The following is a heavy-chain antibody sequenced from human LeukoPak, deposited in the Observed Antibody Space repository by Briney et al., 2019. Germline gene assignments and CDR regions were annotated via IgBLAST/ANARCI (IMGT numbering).Heavy chain of an antibody. J-gene: IGHJ3*02. D-gene: IGHD5-18*01. V-gene: IGHV3-11*01. CDR1: GFTFSDYY. CDR2: ISSSGSTI. CDR3: AKDRSTWIQLWSRGSRAFDI. Sequence: PGGSLRLSCAASGFTFSDYYMSWIRQAPGKGLEWVSYISSSGSTIYYADSVKGRFTISRDNAKNSLYLQMNSLRAEDTAVYYCAKDRSTWIQLWSRGSRAFDIWGQGTMVTVSS.